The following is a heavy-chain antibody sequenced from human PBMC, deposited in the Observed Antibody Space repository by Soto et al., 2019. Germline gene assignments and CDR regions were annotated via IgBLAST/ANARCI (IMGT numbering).Heavy chain of an antibody. CDR3: ARATRSLMHV. CDR1: GDSISDYY. Sequence: QVQLQESGPGLVKPSETLSLTCRVSGDSISDYYWSWIRQPPGKGLEWIGYIYHSGSTYYNPSLKSRVTISVDTSKNQFSLKLRSLTAADTAVYYCARATRSLMHVWGQWTTVTVSS. J-gene: IGHJ6*02. V-gene: IGHV4-59*12. CDR2: IYHSGST.